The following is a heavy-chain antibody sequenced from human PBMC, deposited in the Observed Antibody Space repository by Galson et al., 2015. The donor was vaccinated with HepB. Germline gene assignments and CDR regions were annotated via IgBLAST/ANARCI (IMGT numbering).Heavy chain of an antibody. J-gene: IGHJ2*01. CDR1: GFTFSTFA. CDR2: IWYDGSNK. Sequence: SLRLSCAASGFTFSTFAFSWVRQAPGKGLEWVAVIWYDGSNKYYADSVKGRFTISRDNSKNTLDLQMNSLRAEDTAVYYCARDRLYDGSGYQQSYWYFDLWGRGALVTVSS. D-gene: IGHD3-22*01. V-gene: IGHV3-33*08. CDR3: ARDRLYDGSGYQQSYWYFDL.